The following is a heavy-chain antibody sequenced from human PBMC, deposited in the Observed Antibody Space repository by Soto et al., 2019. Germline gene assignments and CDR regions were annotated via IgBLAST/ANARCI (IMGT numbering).Heavy chain of an antibody. Sequence: QVQLQESGPGLVTPSQTLSLTCTVSGGSISSGDYYWSWIRQPPGKGLEWIGYIYYSGSTYYNPSLKRRVTLSVDTSKNQFALKLSSVTAAATAVYYCASGTVVTPFDYWGQGTLVTVSS. D-gene: IGHD2-21*02. CDR3: ASGTVVTPFDY. J-gene: IGHJ4*02. V-gene: IGHV4-30-4*01. CDR1: GGSISSGDYY. CDR2: IYYSGST.